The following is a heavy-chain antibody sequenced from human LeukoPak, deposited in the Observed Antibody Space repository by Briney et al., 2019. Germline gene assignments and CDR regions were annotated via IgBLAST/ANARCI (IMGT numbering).Heavy chain of an antibody. CDR2: ISYDGSNK. V-gene: IGHV3-30-3*01. CDR3: AKDHSLRILYYYYYMDV. CDR1: GFTFSSYA. J-gene: IGHJ6*03. D-gene: IGHD4-17*01. Sequence: GGSLRLSCAASGFTFSSYAMHWVRQAPGKGLEWVAVISYDGSNKYYADSVKGRFTISRDNAKNSLYLQMNSLRAEDTAVYYCAKDHSLRILYYYYYMDVWGKGTTVTVSS.